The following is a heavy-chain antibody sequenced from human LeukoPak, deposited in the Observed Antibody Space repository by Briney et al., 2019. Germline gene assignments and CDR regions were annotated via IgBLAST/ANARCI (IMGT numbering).Heavy chain of an antibody. CDR3: ARDHSYYFGSQTSTLDV. CDR1: GDSINNGDYF. Sequence: PSETLSLTCTVSGDSINNGDYFWSWIRQSPGKGLEWIGYIYYTGSVDYNASLKSRLTISLDTSKNRFSLKLNSVTAADTAVYYCARDHSYYFGSQTSTLDVWGQGTAVTVSS. V-gene: IGHV4-30-4*01. CDR2: IYYTGSV. D-gene: IGHD3-10*01. J-gene: IGHJ6*02.